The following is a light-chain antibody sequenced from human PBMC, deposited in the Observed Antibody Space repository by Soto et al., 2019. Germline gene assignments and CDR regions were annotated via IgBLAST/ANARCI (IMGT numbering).Light chain of an antibody. CDR3: QRHNSAPPVT. J-gene: IGKJ3*01. CDR2: AAS. Sequence: DIQMTQSRASLSASVGDRVTISCRASQDINNYLAWYQQKPGKAPKLLIYAASTLQSGVPSRFSGSGSGTAFILTISSLQPEDVATYYCQRHNSAPPVTFGPGTKVD. CDR1: QDINNY. V-gene: IGKV1-27*01.